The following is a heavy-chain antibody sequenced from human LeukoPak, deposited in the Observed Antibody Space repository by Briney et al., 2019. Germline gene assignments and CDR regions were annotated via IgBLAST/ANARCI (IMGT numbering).Heavy chain of an antibody. CDR3: AKDQPHPLIDWSFGYFDN. D-gene: IGHD3-9*01. CDR1: GFNFSTYA. V-gene: IGHV3-30*18. J-gene: IGHJ4*02. CDR2: MSYDGSIK. Sequence: GGSLRLSCAASGFNFSTYAMHWVRQAPGKGLEWVSVMSYDGSIKYYGDSVKGRFTISRDNSKNTLYLQMNSLRTEDTAVYYCAKDQPHPLIDWSFGYFDNWGQATLVTVSS.